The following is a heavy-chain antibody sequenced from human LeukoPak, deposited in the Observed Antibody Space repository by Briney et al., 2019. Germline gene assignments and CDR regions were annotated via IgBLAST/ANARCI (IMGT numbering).Heavy chain of an antibody. CDR2: IYYSGGT. CDR3: ARTPYCGGDCYGYFDY. Sequence: PSETLSLTCTVSGGSISSYYWSWIRQPPGKGLEWIGYIYYSGGTNYNPSLKSRVTISVDTSKNQFSLKLSSVTAADTAVYYCARTPYCGGDCYGYFDYWGQGTLVTVSS. CDR1: GGSISSYY. J-gene: IGHJ4*02. V-gene: IGHV4-59*01. D-gene: IGHD2-21*02.